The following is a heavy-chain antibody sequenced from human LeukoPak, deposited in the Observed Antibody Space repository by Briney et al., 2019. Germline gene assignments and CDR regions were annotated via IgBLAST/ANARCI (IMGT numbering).Heavy chain of an antibody. CDR1: GYTFTSYY. J-gene: IGHJ4*02. CDR2: INPSGGST. D-gene: IGHD6-13*01. V-gene: IGHV1-46*01. Sequence: EASVKVSCKASGYTFTSYYMHWVRQAPGQGLEWMGIINPSGGSTSYAQKFQGRVTMTRDMSTSTVYMELSSLRSEDTAVYYCARDFLSIAAAGPKGYFDYWGQGTLVTVSS. CDR3: ARDFLSIAAAGPKGYFDY.